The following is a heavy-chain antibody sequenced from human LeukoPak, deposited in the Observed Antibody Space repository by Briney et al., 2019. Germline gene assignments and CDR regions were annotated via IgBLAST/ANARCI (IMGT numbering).Heavy chain of an antibody. CDR2: INPDSGDT. Sequence: ASVKVSCKASGYTFTAYFIYWVRQAPGQGLEWMGWINPDSGDTNVAQNFQDRVTMTRDTSSITAYMEVNNLRSDGTAVYYCARDPGRFARDYWGQGTLVTVSS. D-gene: IGHD5-24*01. J-gene: IGHJ4*02. CDR1: GYTFTAYF. CDR3: ARDPGRFARDY. V-gene: IGHV1-2*02.